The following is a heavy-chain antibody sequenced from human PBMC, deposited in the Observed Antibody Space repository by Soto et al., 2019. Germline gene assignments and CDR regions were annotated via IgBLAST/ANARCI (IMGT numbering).Heavy chain of an antibody. J-gene: IGHJ4*02. D-gene: IGHD4-17*01. CDR3: AXTTAVPNTLRSRYFFDY. Sequence: SETLSLTCSVSGGSVSYKTYYWSWIRQPPGKRLEWIGYVYYGGTTNYNPSLKSRVTISVDLSKNRFSLRLSSVTTADTALYYCAXTTAVPNTLRSRYFFDYWGQGTLVTVSS. CDR1: GGSVSYKTYY. CDR2: VYYGGTT. V-gene: IGHV4-61*01.